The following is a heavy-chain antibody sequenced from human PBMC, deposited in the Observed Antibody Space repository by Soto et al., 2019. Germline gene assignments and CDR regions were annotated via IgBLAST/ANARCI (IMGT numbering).Heavy chain of an antibody. D-gene: IGHD3-22*01. CDR3: AREGYEVDSSGYFPRAGWFDP. J-gene: IGHJ5*02. CDR2: IYYSGST. V-gene: IGHV4-39*02. CDR1: GGSISSSSYY. Sequence: QLQLQESGPGLVKPSESLYLTWTLSGGSISSSSYYWGWIRQPPGKGLEWIGSIYYSGSTYYNPSLKSRVTISVDTSKNQFSLKLSSVTAADTAVYYCAREGYEVDSSGYFPRAGWFDPWGQGTLVTVSS.